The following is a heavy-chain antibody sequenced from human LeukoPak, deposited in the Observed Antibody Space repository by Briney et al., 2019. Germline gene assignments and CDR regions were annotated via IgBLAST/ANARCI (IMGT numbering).Heavy chain of an antibody. Sequence: GASVKVSCKASGYTFTSYGISWVRQAPGQGLEWMGRIIPILGLANYAQKFQGKVTITADTFTSTAYMELSSLRFEDTAIYYCATTRADYGDYIYPYWGQGTLVTVSS. V-gene: IGHV1-69*04. J-gene: IGHJ4*02. CDR3: ATTRADYGDYIYPY. CDR2: IIPILGLA. CDR1: GYTFTSYG. D-gene: IGHD4-17*01.